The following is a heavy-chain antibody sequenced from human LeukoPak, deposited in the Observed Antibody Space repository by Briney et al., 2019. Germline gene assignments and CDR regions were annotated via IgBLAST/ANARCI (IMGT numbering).Heavy chain of an antibody. J-gene: IGHJ4*02. Sequence: PGGSLRLSCAASGFTFNTYAMSWVRQAPGKGLEWVSAISGSGGNTYYADSVKGRFTISRDNSKNTLYLQMNSLRAEDTAVYYCAKYFLRAYGSGSYQDFWGQGTLVTASS. V-gene: IGHV3-23*01. D-gene: IGHD3-10*01. CDR1: GFTFNTYA. CDR3: AKYFLRAYGSGSYQDF. CDR2: ISGSGGNT.